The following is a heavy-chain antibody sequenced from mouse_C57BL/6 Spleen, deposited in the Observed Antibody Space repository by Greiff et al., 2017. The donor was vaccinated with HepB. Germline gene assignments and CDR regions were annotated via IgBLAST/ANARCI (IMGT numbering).Heavy chain of an antibody. Sequence: VQLQQSGAELVKPGASVKISCKASGYAFSSYWMNWVKQRPGKGLEWIGQIYPGDGDTNYNGKFKGKATLTADKSSSTAYMQLSSLTSEDSAVYFCARSDYDRAWFAYWGQGTLVTVSA. V-gene: IGHV1-80*01. D-gene: IGHD2-4*01. CDR1: GYAFSSYW. CDR2: IYPGDGDT. CDR3: ARSDYDRAWFAY. J-gene: IGHJ3*01.